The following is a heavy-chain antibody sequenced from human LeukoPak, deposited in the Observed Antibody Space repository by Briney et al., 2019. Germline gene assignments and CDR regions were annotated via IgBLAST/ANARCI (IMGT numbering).Heavy chain of an antibody. CDR2: ISSSGSSI. D-gene: IGHD3-16*01. V-gene: IGHV3-48*03. CDR1: GFNFNNHE. CDR3: VRDDGAYYQHSMDV. J-gene: IGHJ6*03. Sequence: GGSQRLSCVVSGFNFNNHEMNWVRQAPGKGLEWVSYISSSGSSIYYADSVKGRFTISRDNAKNSMYLQMNSLRVEDTAVYYCVRDDGAYYQHSMDVWGKGTTVTVSS.